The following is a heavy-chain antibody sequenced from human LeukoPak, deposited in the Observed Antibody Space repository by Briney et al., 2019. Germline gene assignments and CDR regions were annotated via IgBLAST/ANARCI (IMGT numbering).Heavy chain of an antibody. Sequence: GGSLRHSCAASGNYWMHWVRQAPGKGLVWVSHINSDGSWTSYADSVKGRFAISKDNAKNTVYLQMNSLRAEDTAVYYCVSFYETYWGRGTLVTVSS. V-gene: IGHV3-74*01. CDR1: GNYW. CDR3: VSFYETY. D-gene: IGHD2/OR15-2a*01. J-gene: IGHJ4*02. CDR2: INSDGSWT.